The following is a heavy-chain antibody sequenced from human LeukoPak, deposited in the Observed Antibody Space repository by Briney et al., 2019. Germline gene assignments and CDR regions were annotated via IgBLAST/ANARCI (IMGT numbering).Heavy chain of an antibody. D-gene: IGHD6-13*01. Sequence: SEALSLTCTVSGGSISSGGYYRSWIRQHPGKGLEWIGYIYYSGSTYYNPSLKSRVTISVDTSKNQFSLKLSSVTAADTAVYYCARARVGLYSSSPFDYWGQGTLVTVSS. CDR1: GGSISSGGYY. V-gene: IGHV4-31*03. CDR3: ARARVGLYSSSPFDY. CDR2: IYYSGST. J-gene: IGHJ4*02.